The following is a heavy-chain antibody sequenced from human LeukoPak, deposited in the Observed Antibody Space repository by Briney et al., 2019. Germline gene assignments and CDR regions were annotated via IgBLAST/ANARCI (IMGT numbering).Heavy chain of an antibody. CDR3: ARVDTAMGYYYYYYMDV. Sequence: SETLSLTCTVSGGSISSYYWSWIRQPPGKGLEWIGYIYYSGSTNYNPSLKSRVTISVDTSKNQFSPKLSSVTAADTAVYYCARVDTAMGYYYYYYMDVWGKGTTVTVSS. J-gene: IGHJ6*03. V-gene: IGHV4-59*01. D-gene: IGHD5-18*01. CDR1: GGSISSYY. CDR2: IYYSGST.